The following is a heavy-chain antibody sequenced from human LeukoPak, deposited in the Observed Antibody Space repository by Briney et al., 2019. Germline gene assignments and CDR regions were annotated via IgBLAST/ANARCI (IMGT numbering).Heavy chain of an antibody. J-gene: IGHJ1*01. Sequence: GASVKVSCKASGGTFSSYAISWVRRAPGQGLEWMGGIIPIFGTANYAQKFQGRVTITADESTSTAYMELSSLRSEDTAVYYCAREGSYYYGSGSYYKGYFQHWGQGTLVTVSS. CDR1: GGTFSSYA. D-gene: IGHD3-10*01. CDR2: IIPIFGTA. V-gene: IGHV1-69*13. CDR3: AREGSYYYGSGSYYKGYFQH.